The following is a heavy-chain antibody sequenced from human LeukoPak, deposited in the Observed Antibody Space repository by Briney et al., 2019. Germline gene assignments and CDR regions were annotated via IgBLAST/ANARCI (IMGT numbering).Heavy chain of an antibody. CDR1: GGSFSGYY. CDR2: INHSGST. Sequence: SETLSLTCAVYGGSFSGYYWSWIRQPPGKGREWIGEINHSGSTNYNPSLKSRVTISVDTSKNQFSLKLSSVTAADTAVNYCARGSGWSKGSWFDPWGQGTLVTVSS. CDR3: ARGSGWSKGSWFDP. D-gene: IGHD6-19*01. J-gene: IGHJ5*02. V-gene: IGHV4-34*01.